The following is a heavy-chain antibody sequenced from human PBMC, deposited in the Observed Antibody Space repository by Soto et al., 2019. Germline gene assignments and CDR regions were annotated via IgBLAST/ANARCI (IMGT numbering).Heavy chain of an antibody. CDR3: AKEYSSSWSYYYYYGMDV. V-gene: IGHV3-30*18. D-gene: IGHD6-13*01. J-gene: IGHJ6*02. Sequence: TGGALRLSCAASGFTFSSYGLHWVRQAPGKGLEWVAVISYDGSNKYYADSVKGRFTISRDNSKNTLYLQMNSLRAEDTAVYYCAKEYSSSWSYYYYYGMDVWGQGTTVTVSS. CDR2: ISYDGSNK. CDR1: GFTFSSYG.